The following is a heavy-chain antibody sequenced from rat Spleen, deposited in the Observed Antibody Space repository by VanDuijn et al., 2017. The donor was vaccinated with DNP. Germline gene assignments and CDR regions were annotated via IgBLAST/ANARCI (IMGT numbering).Heavy chain of an antibody. Sequence: EVQLVESGGGLVQPGRSMKLSCAASGFTFSNYDMAWVRQAPKKGLEWVATISYDGSSTYYRDSVKGRFTISRDNAKSTLYLQMDSLRSEDTATYYCTTMPDYWGQGVMVTVSS. CDR2: ISYDGSST. CDR1: GFTFSNYD. J-gene: IGHJ2*01. CDR3: TTMPDY. V-gene: IGHV5-7*01.